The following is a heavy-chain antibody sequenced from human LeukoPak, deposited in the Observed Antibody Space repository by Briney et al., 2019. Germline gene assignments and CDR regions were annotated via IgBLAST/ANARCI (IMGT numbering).Heavy chain of an antibody. V-gene: IGHV3-23*01. D-gene: IGHD4-17*01. J-gene: IGHJ2*01. CDR3: AKDPTTVTTGWYFDP. CDR2: ISGSGGST. CDR1: GFTFNSYA. Sequence: GGSLRLSCAASGFTFNSYAMSWVRQAPGKGLEWVSAISGSGGSTYYADSVKGRFTISRDNSKNTLNLQMNSLRAEDTAVYYCAKDPTTVTTGWYFDPWGRGTLVTVSS.